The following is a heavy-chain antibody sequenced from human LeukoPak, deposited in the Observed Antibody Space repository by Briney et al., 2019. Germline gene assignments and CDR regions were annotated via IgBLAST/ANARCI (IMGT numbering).Heavy chain of an antibody. CDR3: ARTRWLHRNFDY. CDR1: GFTFSSYS. CDR2: IYYSGST. Sequence: GSLRLSCAASGFTFSSYSMNWIRQPPGKGLEWIGYIYYSGSTNYNPSLKSRVTISVDTSKNQFSLKLSSVTAADTAVYYCARTRWLHRNFDYWGQGTLVTVSS. D-gene: IGHD5-24*01. V-gene: IGHV4-59*08. J-gene: IGHJ4*02.